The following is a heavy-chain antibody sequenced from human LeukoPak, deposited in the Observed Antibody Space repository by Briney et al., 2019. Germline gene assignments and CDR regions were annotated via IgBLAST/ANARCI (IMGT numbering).Heavy chain of an antibody. CDR2: ISGSGTYT. V-gene: IGHV3-23*01. J-gene: IGHJ6*03. CDR1: GFIFSSYA. CDR3: ATASGKSSSLPYYYYYMDV. D-gene: IGHD6-6*01. Sequence: GGSLRLSCAASGFIFSSYAMSWVRQAPGKGLEWVSGISGSGTYTYDADSVKGRFSISRDNSKNTLYLQMNGLKAEDTALYYCATASGKSSSLPYYYYYMDVWGKGTTVTVSS.